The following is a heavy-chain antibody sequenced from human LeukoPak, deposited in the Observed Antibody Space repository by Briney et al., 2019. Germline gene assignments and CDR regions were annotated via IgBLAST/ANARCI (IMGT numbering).Heavy chain of an antibody. D-gene: IGHD3-10*01. Sequence: SETLSLTCAVYGGSFSGYYWSWIRQPPGKGLEWIGEINHSGSTNYNPSLKSRVTISVDTSKNQFSLKLSSVTAADTAVYYCARVRYSHNWSDPWGQGTLVTVSS. CDR1: GGSFSGYY. J-gene: IGHJ5*02. V-gene: IGHV4-34*01. CDR3: ARVRYSHNWSDP. CDR2: INHSGST.